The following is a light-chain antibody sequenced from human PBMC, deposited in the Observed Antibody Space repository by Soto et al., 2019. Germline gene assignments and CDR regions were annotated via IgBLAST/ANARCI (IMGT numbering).Light chain of an antibody. J-gene: IGKJ1*01. CDR1: QSVSSN. V-gene: IGKV3-15*01. CDR3: QQYHAWWT. Sequence: EIVMTQSPATLSVSPGERATLSCRASQSVSSNLAWYQHKPGQAPRLLISDASTRATDIPARFSGSGSGTEFTLTISSLHSEDSAVYYCQQYHAWWTFGQGTKVEIK. CDR2: DAS.